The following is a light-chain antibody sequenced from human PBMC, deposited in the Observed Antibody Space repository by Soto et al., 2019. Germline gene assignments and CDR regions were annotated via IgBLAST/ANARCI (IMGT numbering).Light chain of an antibody. CDR3: QSYDSSRSGYV. V-gene: IGLV1-40*01. J-gene: IGLJ1*01. CDR2: GNS. CDR1: SSNIGAGYD. Sequence: QSVLTPPPSVSGAPGQRVTISCTGSSSNIGAGYDVHWYQQLPGTAPKLLIYGNSNRPSGVPDRFSGSKSGTSASLAITGLQAEDEADYYCQSYDSSRSGYVVGTGTKVTV.